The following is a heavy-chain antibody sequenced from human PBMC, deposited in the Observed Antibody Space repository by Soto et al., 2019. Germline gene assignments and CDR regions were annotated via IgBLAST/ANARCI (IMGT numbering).Heavy chain of an antibody. Sequence: SVKVSCKASGGTFSSYAISWVRQAPGQGLKWMGGIIPIFGTANYAQKFQGRVTITADESTSTAYMELSSLRSEDTAVYYCARSPDPFDWLSPPRPYYYYYGMDVWGQGTTVTVSS. CDR2: IIPIFGTA. D-gene: IGHD3-9*01. V-gene: IGHV1-69*13. CDR3: ARSPDPFDWLSPPRPYYYYYGMDV. CDR1: GGTFSSYA. J-gene: IGHJ6*02.